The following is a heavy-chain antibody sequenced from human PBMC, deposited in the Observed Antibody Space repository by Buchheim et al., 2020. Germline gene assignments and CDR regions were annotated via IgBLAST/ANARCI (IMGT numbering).Heavy chain of an antibody. Sequence: EVQLVQSGAEVKKPGESLKISCKPSGYSFTNYWIAWVRQMPGKGLEWMAMIYPGDSSTKYSPSFQGQVTISAAKSISTAYPQWSSLKASDTAMYFCARARGYCSSTSCYDFDCWGQGT. CDR1: GYSFTNYW. J-gene: IGHJ4*02. CDR3: ARARGYCSSTSCYDFDC. CDR2: IYPGDSST. D-gene: IGHD2-2*01. V-gene: IGHV5-51*01.